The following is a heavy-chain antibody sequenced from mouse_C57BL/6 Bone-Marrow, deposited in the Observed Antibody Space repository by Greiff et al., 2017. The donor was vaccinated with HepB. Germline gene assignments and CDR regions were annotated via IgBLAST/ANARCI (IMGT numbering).Heavy chain of an antibody. V-gene: IGHV5-17*01. CDR3: AREGIGGSSYDY. D-gene: IGHD1-1*01. CDR1: GFTFSDYG. Sequence: EVKLVESGGGLVKPGGSLKLSCAASGFTFSDYGMHWVRQAPEKGLEWVAYISSGSSTIYYADTVKGRFTISRDNAKNTLFLQMTSLRSEDTAMYYCAREGIGGSSYDYWGQGTTLTVSS. CDR2: ISSGSSTI. J-gene: IGHJ2*01.